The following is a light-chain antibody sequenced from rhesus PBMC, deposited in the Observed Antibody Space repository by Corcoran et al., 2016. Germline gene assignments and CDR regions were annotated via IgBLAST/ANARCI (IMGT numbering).Light chain of an antibody. V-gene: IGKV3-31*02. Sequence: EIVMTQSPATLSLSPGETATISCRTSQSVSSKLAWYQQQPGQAPRLLIYGASSRATGLPDRFSGSGFGTDFTLTINSLEPEDFAVYYCQETSNLWTFGQGTKVEIK. J-gene: IGKJ1*01. CDR2: GAS. CDR3: QETSNLWT. CDR1: QSVSSK.